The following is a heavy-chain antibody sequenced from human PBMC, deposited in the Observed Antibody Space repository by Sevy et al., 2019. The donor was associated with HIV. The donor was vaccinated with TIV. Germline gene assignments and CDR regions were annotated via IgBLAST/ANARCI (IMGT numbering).Heavy chain of an antibody. CDR3: AKESGSDWYFDY. Sequence: GGSLRLSCAASGFTFSRNGMHWVRQAPGKGLEWVAGIFYDGNYKCYADSVKGRFSISRDNSENTLYVQMDSLSVEDTAVYYCAKESGSDWYFDYWGQGTLVTVSS. J-gene: IGHJ4*02. CDR2: IFYDGNYK. CDR1: GFTFSRNG. V-gene: IGHV3-33*06. D-gene: IGHD2-21*01.